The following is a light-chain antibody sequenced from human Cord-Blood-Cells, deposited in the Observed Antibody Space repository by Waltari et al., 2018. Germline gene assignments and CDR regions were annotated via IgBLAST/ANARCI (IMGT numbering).Light chain of an antibody. V-gene: IGLV2-11*01. J-gene: IGLJ3*02. CDR3: SSYAGSCTWV. Sequence: QSALTQPPSVSGSPGQSVTISCTGTSSDVGGYNYVSWYQQHPGKAPKLMIYDVSKRPSGVPNRFSGSKSGNTASLTISGLQAEDEADYYCSSYAGSCTWVFGGGTKLTVL. CDR2: DVS. CDR1: SSDVGGYNY.